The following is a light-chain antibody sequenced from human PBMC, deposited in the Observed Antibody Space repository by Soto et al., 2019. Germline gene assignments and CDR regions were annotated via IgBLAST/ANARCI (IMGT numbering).Light chain of an antibody. CDR1: SSNIGGNS. J-gene: IGLJ1*01. CDR2: YAY. Sequence: QSVLTQPPSGSAAPGQKVTISCPGSSSNIGGNSVSCYRPPPGTAPKLLIYYAYKLPSGIPVRFSGSKSGTAATLGITAFQTADAADYYCGSWDSSRSAYVFGSGTKVTVL. CDR3: GSWDSSRSAYV. V-gene: IGLV1-51*01.